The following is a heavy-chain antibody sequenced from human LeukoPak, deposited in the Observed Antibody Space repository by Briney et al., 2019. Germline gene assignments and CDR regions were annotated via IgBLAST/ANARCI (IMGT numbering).Heavy chain of an antibody. CDR3: ARLSWYLDY. J-gene: IGHJ4*02. CDR1: GGSISSYY. D-gene: IGHD6-13*01. V-gene: IGHV4-59*08. Sequence: PWETLSLTCTVSGGSISSYYWSWIRQPPGKRLEWIGYIYYSGSTNYNPSLKSRVTISVDTSKNQFSLKLSSVTAADTAVYYCARLSWYLDYWGQGTLVTVSS. CDR2: IYYSGST.